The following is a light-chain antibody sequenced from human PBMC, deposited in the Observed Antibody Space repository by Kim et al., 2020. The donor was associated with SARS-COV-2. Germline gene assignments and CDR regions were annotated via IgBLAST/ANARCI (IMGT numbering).Light chain of an antibody. CDR1: DSDVVAYGF. V-gene: IGLV2-14*03. CDR3: SSYTTSTTVV. J-gene: IGLJ2*01. CDR2: DVF. Sequence: GQSIPIAGTGTDSDVVAYGFVSWYQQHPDKAPQLIIYDVFNRPSGVSNRFSGSKSGNTASLTISGLQAEDEADYYCSSYTTSTTVVFGGGTQLTVL.